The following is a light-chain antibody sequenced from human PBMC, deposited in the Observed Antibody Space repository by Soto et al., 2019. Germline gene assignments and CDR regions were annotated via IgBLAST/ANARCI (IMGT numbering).Light chain of an antibody. J-gene: IGKJ1*01. CDR3: HRYGTPLKWT. V-gene: IGKV3-15*01. CDR2: GAS. Sequence: EIVMTQSPATLSVSPGERATLSCRASQSVNSNLAWYQQKPGQAPRLLIYGASTRATGIPARFIGSGSGTDFTLTINRLEPEDFATYYCHRYGTPLKWTFGQGTKVDI. CDR1: QSVNSN.